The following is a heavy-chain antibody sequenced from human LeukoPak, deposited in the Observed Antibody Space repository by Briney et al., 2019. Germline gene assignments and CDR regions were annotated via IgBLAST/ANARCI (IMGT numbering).Heavy chain of an antibody. V-gene: IGHV3-15*01. CDR3: TTLYYDFWSGYYFTGEIDY. Sequence: GGSLRLSCAASGFTFSNAWMSWVRQAPGKGLEWVGRIKSKTDGGTTDYAAPVKGRFTISRDDSKNTLYLQMNSLKTEDTAVYYCTTLYYDFWSGYYFTGEIDYWGQGTLVTVSS. CDR1: GFTFSNAW. J-gene: IGHJ4*02. CDR2: IKSKTDGGTT. D-gene: IGHD3-3*01.